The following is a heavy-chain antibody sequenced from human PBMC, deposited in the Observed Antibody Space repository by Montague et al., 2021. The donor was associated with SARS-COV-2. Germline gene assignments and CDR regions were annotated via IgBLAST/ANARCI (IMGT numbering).Heavy chain of an antibody. CDR2: IYYSGST. CDR3: ARVHLVSSGWYPDAFDI. D-gene: IGHD6-19*01. CDR1: GGSINSGGYY. V-gene: IGHV4-31*03. J-gene: IGHJ3*02. Sequence: TLSLTCTVSGGSINSGGYYWSWIRQHPGKGLEWIGYIYYSGSTYYXXXLKSRLTISVDTSKNQFSLKLSSVTAADTAVYYCARVHLVSSGWYPDAFDIWGQGTMVTVSS.